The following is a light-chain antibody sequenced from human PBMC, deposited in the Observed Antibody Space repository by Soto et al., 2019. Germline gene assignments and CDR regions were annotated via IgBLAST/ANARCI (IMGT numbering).Light chain of an antibody. V-gene: IGKV3-20*01. CDR1: QSLTNNY. CDR3: QQYGSSLPVT. J-gene: IGKJ4*01. Sequence: EIVLTQSPGTLSLSPGERATLSCRASQSLTNNYLAWYQQKPGQAPRLLIYAASSRATGIPDRFSGSGSETDFTLTISRLEPEDFAVYYCQQYGSSLPVTFGGGTHVEIK. CDR2: AAS.